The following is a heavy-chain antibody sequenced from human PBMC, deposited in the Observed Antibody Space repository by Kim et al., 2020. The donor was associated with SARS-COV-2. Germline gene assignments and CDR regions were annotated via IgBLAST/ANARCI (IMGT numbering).Heavy chain of an antibody. CDR3: TRGTTDAPGIDY. Sequence: GGSLRLSCAASGFTFSSYSMHWVRQAPGKGLVWVSRITSATSSVTYADSVRGRFTISRDNAKNTMYLQMHSLRAEDTAVYYCTRGTTDAPGIDYWGQGTPVTVSS. D-gene: IGHD6-13*01. J-gene: IGHJ4*02. V-gene: IGHV3-74*03. CDR1: GFTFSSYS. CDR2: ITSATSSV.